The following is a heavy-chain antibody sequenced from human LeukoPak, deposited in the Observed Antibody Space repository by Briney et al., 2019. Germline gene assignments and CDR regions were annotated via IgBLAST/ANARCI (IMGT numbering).Heavy chain of an antibody. Sequence: PGGSLRLSCAVSGFTFSNYNMNWVRQAPGKGLEWVSSISSSSSYIYYADSVKGRFTISRDNAENSLYLQMNSLRAEDTAVYYCARGGCSGGSCHGYFDYWGQGTLVTVSS. CDR3: ARGGCSGGSCHGYFDY. J-gene: IGHJ4*02. CDR2: ISSSSSYI. CDR1: GFTFSNYN. D-gene: IGHD2-15*01. V-gene: IGHV3-21*01.